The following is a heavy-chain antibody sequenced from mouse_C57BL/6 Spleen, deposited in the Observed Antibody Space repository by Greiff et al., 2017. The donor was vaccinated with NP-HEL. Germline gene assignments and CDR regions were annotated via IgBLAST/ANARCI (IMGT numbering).Heavy chain of an antibody. J-gene: IGHJ2*01. V-gene: IGHV2-2*01. Sequence: QVQLKESGPGLVQPSQSLSIPCTVSGFSLTSYGVHWVRQSPGKGLEWLGVIWSGGSTDYNAAFISRLSISKYRSKTQIFFKMNSLQADDTAIYYCSRESVTGTYDFDYWGQGTTLTVSA. D-gene: IGHD4-1*01. CDR1: GFSLTSYG. CDR3: SRESVTGTYDFDY. CDR2: IWSGGST.